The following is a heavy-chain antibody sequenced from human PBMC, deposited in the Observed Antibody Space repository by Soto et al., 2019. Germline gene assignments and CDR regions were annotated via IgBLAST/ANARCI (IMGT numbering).Heavy chain of an antibody. J-gene: IGHJ4*02. CDR2: ISYDGSNK. Sequence: GGSLRLSCAASGFTFSSYAMHWVRQAPGKGLEWVAVISYDGSNKYYADSVKGRFTISRDNSKNTLYLQMNSLRAEDTAVYYCGSLTIVGANDFDYWGQGTLVTVSS. D-gene: IGHD1-26*01. V-gene: IGHV3-30-3*01. CDR1: GFTFSSYA. CDR3: GSLTIVGANDFDY.